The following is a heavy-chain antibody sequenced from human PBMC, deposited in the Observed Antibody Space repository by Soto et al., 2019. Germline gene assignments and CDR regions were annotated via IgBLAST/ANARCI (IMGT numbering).Heavy chain of an antibody. CDR3: ARSVPSRDGYTNPFDY. Sequence: QVQLQESGPGLVKPSGTLSLTCAVSGGSISSSNWWSWVRQPPGKGLEWIGEIYHSGSTNYNPSLKGRATITVDKSKNQFSLKLSSVTAADTAVYYCARSVPSRDGYTNPFDYWGQGTLVTVSS. V-gene: IGHV4-4*02. J-gene: IGHJ4*02. CDR2: IYHSGST. CDR1: GGSISSSNW. D-gene: IGHD5-12*01.